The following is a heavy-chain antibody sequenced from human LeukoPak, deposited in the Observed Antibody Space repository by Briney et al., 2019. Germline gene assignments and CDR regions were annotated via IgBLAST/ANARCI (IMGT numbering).Heavy chain of an antibody. CDR3: ARRGGGSSRDFYYHYMDV. CDR1: GFTFSDYS. V-gene: IGHV3-21*01. D-gene: IGHD6-6*01. J-gene: IGHJ6*03. Sequence: GGSLRLSCAASGFTFSDYSMNWVRQAPGKGLEWVSSISGSGSYIYYADSLKGRFTISRDNAKNSLYLQMNSLRPEDTAVYYCARRGGGSSRDFYYHYMDVWGKGTTVTVSS. CDR2: ISGSGSYI.